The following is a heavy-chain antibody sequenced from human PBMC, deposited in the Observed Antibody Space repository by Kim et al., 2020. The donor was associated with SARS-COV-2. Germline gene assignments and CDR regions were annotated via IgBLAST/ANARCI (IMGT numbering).Heavy chain of an antibody. J-gene: IGHJ4*02. CDR1: GGSISSSSYY. V-gene: IGHV4-39*01. CDR2: IYYSGST. D-gene: IGHD6-13*01. CDR3: ARLGGAGTDY. Sequence: SETLSLTCTVSGGSISSSSYYWGWIRQPPGKGLEWIGSIYYSGSTYYNPSLKSRVTISVDTSKNQFSLKLSSVTAADTAVYYCARLGGAGTDYWGQGTLVTVSS.